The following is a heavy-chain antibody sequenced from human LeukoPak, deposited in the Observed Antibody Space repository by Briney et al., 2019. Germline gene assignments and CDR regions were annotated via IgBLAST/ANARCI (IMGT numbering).Heavy chain of an antibody. J-gene: IGHJ3*02. D-gene: IGHD3-9*01. V-gene: IGHV4-34*01. CDR3: ARGPIRHAFDI. CDR1: GGSFSGYY. Sequence: SETLSLTCAVYGGSFSGYYWSWIRQPPGKGLEWIGEINHSGSTNYNPSLKSRVTISVDTSKNQFSLKLSSVTAADTAVYYCARGPIRHAFDIWGQGTMVTVSS. CDR2: INHSGST.